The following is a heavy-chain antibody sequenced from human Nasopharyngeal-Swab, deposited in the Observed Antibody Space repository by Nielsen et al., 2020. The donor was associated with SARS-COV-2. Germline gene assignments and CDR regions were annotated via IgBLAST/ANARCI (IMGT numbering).Heavy chain of an antibody. CDR2: INHSGST. V-gene: IGHV4-34*01. CDR3: ARGAGSSGWYVVDY. CDR1: GGSFSGYY. Sequence: SETLSLTCAVYGGSFSGYYWGWIRQPPGKGLEWIGEINHSGSTNYNPSLKSRVTISVDTSKNQFSLKLSSVTAADTAVYYCARGAGSSGWYVVDYWGQGTLVTVSS. J-gene: IGHJ4*02. D-gene: IGHD6-19*01.